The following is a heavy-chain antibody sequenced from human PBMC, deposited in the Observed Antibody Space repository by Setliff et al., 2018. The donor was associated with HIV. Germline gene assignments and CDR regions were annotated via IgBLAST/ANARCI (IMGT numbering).Heavy chain of an antibody. V-gene: IGHV4-34*01. Sequence: PSETLSLTCAVYGGSFNDYYWTWIRQPPGKGLEWIGEIDHSGNIKYHASLKSRVTISKDTSKNQISLKLRSVTAADTAVYYCARGLNYYGSGSYLPLGYRGQGTLVTVSS. D-gene: IGHD3-10*01. CDR3: ARGLNYYGSGSYLPLGY. CDR1: GGSFNDYY. J-gene: IGHJ4*02. CDR2: IDHSGNI.